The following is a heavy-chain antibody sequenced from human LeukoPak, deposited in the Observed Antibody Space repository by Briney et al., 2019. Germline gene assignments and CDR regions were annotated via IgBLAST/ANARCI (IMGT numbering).Heavy chain of an antibody. Sequence: GGSLRLSCAASGFTFSSYAMSWVRQAPGKGLESFSAISGSGGSTYYADSVKGRFTISRDNSKNTLYLQMNSLRAEDTAVYYCAKDSNYDFWSGEQFDPWGQGNLVTVSS. V-gene: IGHV3-23*01. D-gene: IGHD3-3*01. J-gene: IGHJ5*02. CDR1: GFTFSSYA. CDR3: AKDSNYDFWSGEQFDP. CDR2: ISGSGGST.